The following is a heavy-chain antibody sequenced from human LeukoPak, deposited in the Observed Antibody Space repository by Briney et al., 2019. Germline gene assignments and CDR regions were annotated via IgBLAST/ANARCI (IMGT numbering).Heavy chain of an antibody. CDR3: ARSYYYGSGSYCLDY. V-gene: IGHV5-51*01. CDR1: GYSFTNYW. D-gene: IGHD3-10*01. J-gene: IGHJ4*02. Sequence: GESLKISCQGSGYSFTNYWIGWVRQMPGKGLEWMGIIYPRDSDIKYSPSFQGQVLISADESISTAYLQWSSLEASDTAMYYCARSYYYGSGSYCLDYWGQGTLVTVSS. CDR2: IYPRDSDI.